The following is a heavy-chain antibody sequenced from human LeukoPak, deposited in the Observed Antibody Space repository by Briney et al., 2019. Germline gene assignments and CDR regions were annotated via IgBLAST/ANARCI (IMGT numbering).Heavy chain of an antibody. V-gene: IGHV1-2*06. CDR3: ARLDHNYYYLDV. J-gene: IGHJ6*03. D-gene: IGHD1-1*01. CDR1: GYNFNVHY. Sequence: ASVNVSCKTSGYNFNVHYMNWVRQAPGQGLEWMGRINPTTGVANYAQKFQGRITVTRDTSINTAYMELSSLTSDDTAVYYCARLDHNYYYLDVWGQGTTVTVSS. CDR2: INPTTGVA.